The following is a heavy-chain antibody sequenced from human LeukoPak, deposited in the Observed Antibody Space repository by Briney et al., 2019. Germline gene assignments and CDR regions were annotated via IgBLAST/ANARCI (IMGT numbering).Heavy chain of an antibody. CDR2: IKQDGSEK. CDR1: GFTFSSYW. V-gene: IGHV3-7*01. CDR3: ARDTLGEGEDANYAVYYFDY. D-gene: IGHD4/OR15-4a*01. Sequence: GGSLGLSCAASGFTFSSYWMSWVRQAPGKGLEWVANIKQDGSEKYYVDSVKGRFTISRDNGKNSLDLQMNSLRADDTAVYYCARDTLGEGEDANYAVYYFDYWGQGTVVTVSS. J-gene: IGHJ4*02.